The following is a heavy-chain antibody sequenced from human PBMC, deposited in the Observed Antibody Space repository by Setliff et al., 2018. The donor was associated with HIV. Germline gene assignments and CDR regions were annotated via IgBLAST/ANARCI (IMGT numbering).Heavy chain of an antibody. D-gene: IGHD3-22*01. CDR1: GYTFTSYD. CDR3: AREIGDYYDSSGYYPPTDYYYGMDV. J-gene: IGHJ6*02. V-gene: IGHV1-18*01. CDR2: ISAYNGNT. Sequence: ASVKVSCKASGYTFTSYDISWVRQAPGQGLERMGWISAYNGNTNYAQKLQGRVTMTTDTSTSKAYMELRSLRSDDTAVYYCAREIGDYYDSSGYYPPTDYYYGMDVWGQVTTVTVSS.